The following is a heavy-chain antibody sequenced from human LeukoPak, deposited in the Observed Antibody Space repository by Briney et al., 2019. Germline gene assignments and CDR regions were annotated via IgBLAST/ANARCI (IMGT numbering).Heavy chain of an antibody. J-gene: IGHJ4*02. CDR3: ARSRKAAGKSVYFDY. V-gene: IGHV4-39*07. Sequence: SETLSLTCTVSGGSISSSSYYWGWIRQPPGKGLEWIGSIYSGGSTYYSPSLKSRVTISVDTSKNQFSLKLSSVTAADTAMYYCARSRKAAGKSVYFDYWGQGTLVTVSS. CDR1: GGSISSSSYY. CDR2: IYSGGST. D-gene: IGHD6-13*01.